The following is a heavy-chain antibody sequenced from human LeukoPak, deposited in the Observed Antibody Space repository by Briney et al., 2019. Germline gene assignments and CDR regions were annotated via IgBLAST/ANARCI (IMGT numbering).Heavy chain of an antibody. CDR3: ARANCGSGSYSNWFDP. J-gene: IGHJ5*02. V-gene: IGHV4-38-2*02. D-gene: IGHD3-10*01. CDR2: ISHSGST. CDR1: GYSLSSGYY. Sequence: SETLSLTCTVSGYSLSSGYYWGWIRQPPGKGLEWIGSISHSGSTYYNPSLKSRVIISVDTSKNQFSLKLSSVTAADTAVYYCARANCGSGSYSNWFDPWGQGTLVTVSS.